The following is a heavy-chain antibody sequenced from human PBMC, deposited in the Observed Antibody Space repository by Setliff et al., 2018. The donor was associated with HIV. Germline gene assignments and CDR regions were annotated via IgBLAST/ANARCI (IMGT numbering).Heavy chain of an antibody. Sequence: ASVKVSCKASGHTFSNSDIHWVRRATGQGLEWMGWMNPNTGVAGYALKFQGRVTMTRDTSISTAYMELSSLTYEDTAVYWCASGKGVGGVIITGGLDVWGKGTTVTVSS. CDR3: ASGKGVGGVIITGGLDV. CDR1: GHTFSNSD. V-gene: IGHV1-8*01. J-gene: IGHJ6*04. D-gene: IGHD3-10*01. CDR2: MNPNTGVA.